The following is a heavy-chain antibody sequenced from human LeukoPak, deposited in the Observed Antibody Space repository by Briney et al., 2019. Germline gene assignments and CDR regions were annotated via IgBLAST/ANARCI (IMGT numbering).Heavy chain of an antibody. CDR1: GGSISSSSYY. Sequence: SETLSLTCTVSGGSISSSSYYWGWIRQPPGKGLEWIGSIYYSGSTYYNPSLKSRVTISVDTSKNHFSLKLSSVTAADTAVYYCARERQQLVLDAFDIWGQGTMVTVSS. V-gene: IGHV4-39*02. J-gene: IGHJ3*02. D-gene: IGHD6-13*01. CDR3: ARERQQLVLDAFDI. CDR2: IYYSGST.